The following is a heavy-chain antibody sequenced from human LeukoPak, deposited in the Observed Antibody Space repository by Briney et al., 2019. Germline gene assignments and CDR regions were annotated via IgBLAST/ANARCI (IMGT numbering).Heavy chain of an antibody. V-gene: IGHV4-34*01. J-gene: IGHJ3*02. CDR3: ARDQKRRSGYHPQGAFDI. CDR2: INHSGST. CDR1: GGSFSGYY. D-gene: IGHD3-22*01. Sequence: SETLSLACAVYGGSFSGYYWSWIRQPPGKGLEWIGEINHSGSTNYNPSLKSRVTISVDTSKNQFSLKLSSVTAADTAVYYCARDQKRRSGYHPQGAFDIWGQGTMVTVSS.